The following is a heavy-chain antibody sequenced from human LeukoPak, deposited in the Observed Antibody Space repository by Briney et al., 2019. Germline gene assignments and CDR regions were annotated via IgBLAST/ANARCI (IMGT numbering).Heavy chain of an antibody. Sequence: GGSLRLSCAASGFTFSSYSMNWVRQAPGKGLEWVSYISSSSSTIYYADSVKGRFTISRDNAKNSLHLQMNSLRAEDTAVYYCARSYCGGDCYLPYYGMDVWGQGTTVTVSS. J-gene: IGHJ6*02. CDR1: GFTFSSYS. CDR2: ISSSSSTI. D-gene: IGHD2-21*02. V-gene: IGHV3-48*04. CDR3: ARSYCGGDCYLPYYGMDV.